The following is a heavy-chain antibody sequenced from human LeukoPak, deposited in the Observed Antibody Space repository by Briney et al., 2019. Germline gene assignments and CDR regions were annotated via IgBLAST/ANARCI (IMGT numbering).Heavy chain of an antibody. Sequence: GGSLRLSCAASGFTFSTYWMNWVRQAPGKGLEWVANIKEDGSEKYYVDSVKGRFTISRDNAKNSLYLQMNSLRAEDTAVYYCARNSNHGFYDSNGFRAPFDSWGEGTLVTVSS. V-gene: IGHV3-7*01. J-gene: IGHJ4*02. D-gene: IGHD3-22*01. CDR3: ARNSNHGFYDSNGFRAPFDS. CDR1: GFTFSTYW. CDR2: IKEDGSEK.